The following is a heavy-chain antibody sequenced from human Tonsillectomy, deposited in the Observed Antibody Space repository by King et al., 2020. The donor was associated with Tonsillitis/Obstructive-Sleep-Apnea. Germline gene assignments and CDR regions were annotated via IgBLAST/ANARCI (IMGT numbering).Heavy chain of an antibody. CDR3: AKDRVVLRFLEWLPRD. J-gene: IGHJ4*02. CDR2: ISGSGGST. CDR1: GFTFSSYA. Sequence: VQLVESGGGLVQPGGSLRLSCAASGFTFSSYAMSWVRQAPGKGLEWVSAISGSGGSTYYADSVKGRFTISRDNSKNTLYLQMNSLRAEDTAVYYCAKDRVVLRFLEWLPRDWGQGTLVTVSS. V-gene: IGHV3-23*04. D-gene: IGHD3-3*01.